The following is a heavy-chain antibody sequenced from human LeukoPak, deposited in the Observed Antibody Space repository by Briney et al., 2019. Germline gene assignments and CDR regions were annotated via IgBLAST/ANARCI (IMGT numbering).Heavy chain of an antibody. CDR1: GFTFSSYA. V-gene: IGHV3-30-3*01. D-gene: IGHD2-15*01. Sequence: PGGSLRLSCAASGFTFSSYAIHWVRQAPGKGLEWVAVISYDGSNKYYADSVKGRFTISRDNSKNMLYLQMNSLRAEDTAVYYCARDLYQYCSGGSCYGMDVWGQGTTVTVSS. J-gene: IGHJ6*02. CDR3: ARDLYQYCSGGSCYGMDV. CDR2: ISYDGSNK.